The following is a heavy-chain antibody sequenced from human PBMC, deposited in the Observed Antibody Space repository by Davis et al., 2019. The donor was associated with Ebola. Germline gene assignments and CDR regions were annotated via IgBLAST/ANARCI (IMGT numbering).Heavy chain of an antibody. Sequence: GGSLRLSCATSGFTFSSYWMSWVRQAPGKGLEWVANIKQDGSEKYYVDSVKGRFTISRDNAKNSLYLQMNSLRAEDTAVYYCARDKGGVFGELLILLNGMDVWGQGTTVTVSS. J-gene: IGHJ6*02. CDR3: ARDKGGVFGELLILLNGMDV. V-gene: IGHV3-7*01. CDR1: GFTFSSYW. D-gene: IGHD3-10*01. CDR2: IKQDGSEK.